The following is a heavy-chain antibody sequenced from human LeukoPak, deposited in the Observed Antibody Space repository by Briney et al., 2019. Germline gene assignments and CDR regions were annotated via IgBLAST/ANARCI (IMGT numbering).Heavy chain of an antibody. CDR1: GYGFTSYW. D-gene: IGHD5-18*01. Sequence: GESLKISCKGSGYGFTSYWIGWVRQMPGKDLEWMGIIYPGDSDTIYSPSFQGQVTISADKSISTAYLQWSSLKASDTAMYYCARQGGYSYGYGGNWFDPWGQGTLVTVSS. CDR2: IYPGDSDT. J-gene: IGHJ5*02. V-gene: IGHV5-51*01. CDR3: ARQGGYSYGYGGNWFDP.